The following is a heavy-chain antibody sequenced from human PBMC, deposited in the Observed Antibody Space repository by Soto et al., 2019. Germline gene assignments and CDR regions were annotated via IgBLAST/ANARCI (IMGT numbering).Heavy chain of an antibody. CDR2: IYYTGST. CDR3: ARGTTVTTSPFHY. Sequence: LSETLSLTCTVSGGSISNYYWSWIRQPPGKGLEWIGYIYYTGSTNYNPSLKSRVTISVDTSKNQFSLKLSSVTAADTAVYYCARGTTVTTSPFHYWGQGTLVTVSS. V-gene: IGHV4-59*01. J-gene: IGHJ4*02. CDR1: GGSISNYY. D-gene: IGHD4-17*01.